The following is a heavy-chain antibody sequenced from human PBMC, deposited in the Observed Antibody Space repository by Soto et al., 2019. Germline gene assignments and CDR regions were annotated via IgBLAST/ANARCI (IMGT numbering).Heavy chain of an antibody. CDR2: IKQDGSEK. CDR1: GFTFSTYW. J-gene: IGHJ3*02. D-gene: IGHD1-26*01. CDR3: ARGGRRSGSYADAFDI. Sequence: GGSLRLSCAASGFTFSTYWMGWVRQAPGKGLEWVANIKQDGSEKYYVDSVKGRFTISRDNAKNSLYLQMNSLRAEDTAVYYCARGGRRSGSYADAFDIWGQGTMVTVSS. V-gene: IGHV3-7*03.